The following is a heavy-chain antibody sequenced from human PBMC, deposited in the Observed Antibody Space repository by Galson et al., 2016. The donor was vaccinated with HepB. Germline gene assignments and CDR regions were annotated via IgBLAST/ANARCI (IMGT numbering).Heavy chain of an antibody. CDR3: AQLSYYYGMDV. CDR2: IYHGGST. D-gene: IGHD6-6*01. CDR1: GGSISSSNW. J-gene: IGHJ6*02. V-gene: IGHV4-4*02. Sequence: ETLSLTCAVSGGSISSSNWWSWVRQPPGKGLEWIGEIYHGGSTNYNSSLKSRVTISVDKSKNQFSLKLGSVTAADTAVDYCAQLSYYYGMDVWGQGTTVTVSS.